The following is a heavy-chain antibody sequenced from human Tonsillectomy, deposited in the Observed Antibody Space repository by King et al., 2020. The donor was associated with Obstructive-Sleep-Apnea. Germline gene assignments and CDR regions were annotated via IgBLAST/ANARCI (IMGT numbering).Heavy chain of an antibody. D-gene: IGHD3-22*01. J-gene: IGHJ3*02. CDR1: GASISTYY. CDR2: IYYIGNS. CDR3: ASSSSGYSSDAFDI. Sequence: VQLQESGPGLVKASETLSLTCTVSGASISTYYWSWVRQPQGKGLEWIGYIYYIGNSNYNPSLKSRVTISADTSKNQFSLKLTSVTAADTAVYYCASSSSGYSSDAFDIWGQGTMVAVSS. V-gene: IGHV4-59*08.